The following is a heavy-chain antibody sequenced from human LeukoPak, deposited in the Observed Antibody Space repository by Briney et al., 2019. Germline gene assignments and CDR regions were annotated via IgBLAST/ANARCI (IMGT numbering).Heavy chain of an antibody. D-gene: IGHD6-13*01. J-gene: IGHJ5*02. Sequence: PSETLSLTCSVPGGSVSSSSYYWGWIRQPPGKGLEWIGSIYFSGSTYYNPSLKSRVTMYVGTSKNEFSLRLRSVTAADTAVYYCARQRYQLVSRFDPWGQGTLVTVSS. CDR2: IYFSGST. V-gene: IGHV4-39*01. CDR1: GGSVSSSSYY. CDR3: ARQRYQLVSRFDP.